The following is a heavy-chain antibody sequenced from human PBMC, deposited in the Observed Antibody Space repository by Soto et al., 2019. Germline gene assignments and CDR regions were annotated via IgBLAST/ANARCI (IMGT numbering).Heavy chain of an antibody. J-gene: IGHJ4*02. V-gene: IGHV3-48*02. Sequence: EVQLVESGGGLVQPGGSLRLSCAASGVTVSSYSMNWVRQAPGKGLEWVSYISSSSSTIYYADSVKGRFTISRDNAKNSLYLQMNSLRDEDTAVYYCARDRSLMVYANPTFDYWGQGTLVTDSS. CDR3: ARDRSLMVYANPTFDY. D-gene: IGHD2-8*01. CDR2: ISSSSSTI. CDR1: GVTVSSYS.